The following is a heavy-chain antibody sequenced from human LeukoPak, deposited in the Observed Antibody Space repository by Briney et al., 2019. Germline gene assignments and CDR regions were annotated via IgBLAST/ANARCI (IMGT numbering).Heavy chain of an antibody. V-gene: IGHV3-30*02. D-gene: IGHD6-19*01. Sequence: GGSLRLSCAASGFNFTTFGMHWVRQAPGKGLEWVAFIRYDGSDKYYADFVKGRFTISRDNSENTLYLQMNSLRPEDTAVYYCAKSIAVAGLAGGRTFDYWGQGTLVTVSS. CDR1: GFNFTTFG. CDR2: IRYDGSDK. J-gene: IGHJ4*02. CDR3: AKSIAVAGLAGGRTFDY.